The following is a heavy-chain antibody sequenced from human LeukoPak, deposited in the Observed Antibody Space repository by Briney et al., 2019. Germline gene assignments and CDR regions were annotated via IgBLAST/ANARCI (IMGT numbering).Heavy chain of an antibody. V-gene: IGHV4-39*07. CDR1: GGSISSSSYY. D-gene: IGHD1-26*01. Sequence: SETLSLTCTVSGGSISSSSYYWGWIRQPPGKGLEWIGSIYYSGSTYYNPSLKSRVTISVDTSKNQFSLKLSSVTAADTAVYYCASLGSTDAFDIWGQGTMVTVSS. J-gene: IGHJ3*02. CDR2: IYYSGST. CDR3: ASLGSTDAFDI.